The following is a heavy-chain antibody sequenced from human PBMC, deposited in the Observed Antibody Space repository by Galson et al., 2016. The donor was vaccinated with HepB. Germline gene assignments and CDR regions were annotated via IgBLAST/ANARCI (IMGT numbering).Heavy chain of an antibody. D-gene: IGHD2-2*03. CDR2: ICGSCGDI. V-gene: IGHV3-23*01. J-gene: IGHJ4*02. CDR3: AIDPSHWIENPFAL. Sequence: SLRLCCAASGFTFKNFGMTWVRQAPGKGLEWVSTICGSCGDIDYADSVQGRFTISRDNSKNTLSLQMNSLRAEDTATYYCAIDPSHWIENPFALWGQGTLVTVS. CDR1: GFTFKNFG.